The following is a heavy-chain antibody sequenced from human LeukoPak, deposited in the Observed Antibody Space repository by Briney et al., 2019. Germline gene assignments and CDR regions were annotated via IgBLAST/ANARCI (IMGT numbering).Heavy chain of an antibody. CDR2: IQYDGAHS. CDR1: GFTFRGYG. D-gene: IGHD6-6*01. CDR3: ARVQSYSNSPLDS. Sequence: PGGSLRLSCAASGFTFRGYGMHWVRQSPGKGLEWVAFIQYDGAHSYYADSVKGRFTISRDSSENTLYLQMNSLRPEDTAVYYCARVQSYSNSPLDSWGQGTLVTVSS. J-gene: IGHJ4*02. V-gene: IGHV3-30*02.